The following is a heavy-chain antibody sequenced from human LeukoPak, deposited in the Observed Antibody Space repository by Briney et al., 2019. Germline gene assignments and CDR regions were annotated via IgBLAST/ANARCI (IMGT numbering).Heavy chain of an antibody. Sequence: PGGSLRLSCAASGFTFSSYAMSWVRQAPGKGLEWVSAISGSGCSTYYAESVKGRFTISRDNSKNTLYLQMNSLRAEDTAVYYCAKDGGRGYSYGYFWFDPWGQGTLVTVSS. CDR3: AKDGGRGYSYGYFWFDP. CDR1: GFTFSSYA. J-gene: IGHJ5*02. CDR2: ISGSGCST. D-gene: IGHD5-18*01. V-gene: IGHV3-23*01.